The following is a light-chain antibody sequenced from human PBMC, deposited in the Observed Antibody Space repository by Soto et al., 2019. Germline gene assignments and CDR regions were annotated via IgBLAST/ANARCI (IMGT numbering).Light chain of an antibody. CDR2: AAS. Sequence: DIQMTQSPSSLSASVGDRVTITCQASQDISNYLNWYQQKPGKAPKVLIYAASSLHSGAPSRFSGSGSGTDFTLTISSLQPEDSATYYCQQSYSAWWTFGPGTKVDIK. CDR3: QQSYSAWWT. J-gene: IGKJ1*01. CDR1: QDISNY. V-gene: IGKV1-39*01.